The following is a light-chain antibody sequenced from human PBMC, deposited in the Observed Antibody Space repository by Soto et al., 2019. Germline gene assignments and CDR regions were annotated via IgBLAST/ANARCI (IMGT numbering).Light chain of an antibody. CDR1: SSNIGAGYD. CDR2: DNN. J-gene: IGLJ3*02. CDR3: QSYDSSLSASV. V-gene: IGLV1-40*01. Sequence: QSVLTQPPSVSGAPGQRVTISCTGSSSNIGAGYDVHWYQQLPGTAPKLLIYDNNNRPSGVPDRFSGSKSGTSASLAITGLQAEDEADYYCQSYDSSLSASVFGGGTSSPS.